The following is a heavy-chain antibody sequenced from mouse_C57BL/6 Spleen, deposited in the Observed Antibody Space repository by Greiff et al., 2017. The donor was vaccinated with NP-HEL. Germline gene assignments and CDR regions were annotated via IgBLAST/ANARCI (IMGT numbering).Heavy chain of an antibody. D-gene: IGHD2-4*01. CDR1: GFSLTSYG. CDR2: IWRGGST. V-gene: IGHV2-5*01. Sequence: QVQLKESGPGLVQPSQSLSITCTVSGFSLTSYGVHWVRQSPGKGLEWLGVIWRGGSTDYNAAFMSRLSITKDNSKSQVFFKMNSLQADDTAIYYCAKTYYDYDDYAMDYWGQGTSVTVSS. CDR3: AKTYYDYDDYAMDY. J-gene: IGHJ4*01.